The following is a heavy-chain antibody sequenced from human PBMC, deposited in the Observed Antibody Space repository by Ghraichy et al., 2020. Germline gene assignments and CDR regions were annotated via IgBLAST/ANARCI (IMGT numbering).Heavy chain of an antibody. CDR2: INSDGSST. D-gene: IGHD5-18*01. J-gene: IGHJ4*02. CDR3: ARGGGYSYGPFDY. V-gene: IGHV3-74*01. Sequence: GESLNTSCAASGFTFSSYWMHWVRQAPGKGLVWVSRINSDGSSTSYADSVKGRFTISRDNAKNTLYLQMNSLRAEDTAVYYCARGGGYSYGPFDYWDQGTLVTVSS. CDR1: GFTFSSYW.